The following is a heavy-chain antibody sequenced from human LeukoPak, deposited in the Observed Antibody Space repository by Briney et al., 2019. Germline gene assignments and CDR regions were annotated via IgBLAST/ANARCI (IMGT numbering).Heavy chain of an antibody. CDR3: ARGIEDTAMVEH. Sequence: PSETLSLTCAVSGGSISSGGYSWSWIRQPPGKGLEWIGYIYHSGSTYYNPSLESRVTISVDRSKNQFSLKLSSVTAADTAVYYCARGIEDTAMVEHWGQGTLVTVSS. V-gene: IGHV4-30-2*01. J-gene: IGHJ5*02. D-gene: IGHD5-18*01. CDR1: GGSISSGGYS. CDR2: IYHSGST.